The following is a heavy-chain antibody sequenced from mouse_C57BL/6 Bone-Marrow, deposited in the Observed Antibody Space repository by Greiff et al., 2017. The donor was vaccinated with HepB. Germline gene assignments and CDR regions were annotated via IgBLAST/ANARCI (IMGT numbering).Heavy chain of an antibody. CDR3: ATLTGFYAMDY. V-gene: IGHV2-6*01. J-gene: IGHJ4*01. D-gene: IGHD4-1*01. CDR1: GFSLTSYG. Sequence: VQGVESGPGLVAPSQSLSITCTVSGFSLTSYGVDWVRQSPGKGLEWLGVIWGVGSTNYNSALKSRLSISKDNSKSQVFLKMNSLQTDDTAMYYCATLTGFYAMDYWGQGTSVTVSS. CDR2: IWGVGST.